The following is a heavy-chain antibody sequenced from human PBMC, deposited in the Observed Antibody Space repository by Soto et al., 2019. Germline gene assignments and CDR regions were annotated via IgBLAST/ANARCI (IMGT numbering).Heavy chain of an antibody. V-gene: IGHV3-23*05. CDR1: GFTFSAYA. Sequence: QSGGSLRLSCAASGFTFSAYAMSWVRQAPGKGLEWVSTISTASSTYYADSVKGRFTIPRDNSRNTAYLQMSSLRAEDTALYYCARAILGGTLHAFDIWGQGTVVTVSS. CDR3: ARAILGGTLHAFDI. D-gene: IGHD3-3*01. J-gene: IGHJ3*02. CDR2: ISTASST.